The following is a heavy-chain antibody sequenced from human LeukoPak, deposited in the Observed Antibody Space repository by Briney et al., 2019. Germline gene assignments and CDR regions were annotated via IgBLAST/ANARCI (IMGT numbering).Heavy chain of an antibody. V-gene: IGHV4-39*01. Sequence: PSETLSLTCTVSGGSISSSSYHWGWIRQPPGKGLEWIGNMYYSGSTCYNPSLKSRVTLSVDTSKNQFSLKMSSMSAADTALYYCARLYGSTLYFDYWGQGTLVTVSS. J-gene: IGHJ4*02. CDR3: ARLYGSTLYFDY. CDR2: MYYSGST. CDR1: GGSISSSSYH. D-gene: IGHD2-15*01.